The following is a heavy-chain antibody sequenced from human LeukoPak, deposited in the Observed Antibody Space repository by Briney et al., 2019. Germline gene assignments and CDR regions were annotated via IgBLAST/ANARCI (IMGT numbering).Heavy chain of an antibody. Sequence: PGRSLRLSCAASGFTFSSYGMHWVRQAPGKGLEWVAVIWYDGSNKYYADSVKGRFTISRGNSKNTLYLQMNSLRAEDTAVYYCARDGNGYYYMDVWGKGTTVTVSS. D-gene: IGHD4-23*01. CDR3: ARDGNGYYYMDV. V-gene: IGHV3-33*01. CDR2: IWYDGSNK. J-gene: IGHJ6*03. CDR1: GFTFSSYG.